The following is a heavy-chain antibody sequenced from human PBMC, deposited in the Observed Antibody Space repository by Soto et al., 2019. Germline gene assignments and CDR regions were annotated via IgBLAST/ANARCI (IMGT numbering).Heavy chain of an antibody. J-gene: IGHJ4*02. Sequence: GASVKVSCKASGGGFSTYAITWVRQAPGQGLEWMGGITPIFDTTNYAQKFQGRITITADESTTTVHMEPTSLTSEDTAVYYCATGGTTVTRRFDYWGQGTLVTVSS. CDR3: ATGGTTVTRRFDY. V-gene: IGHV1-69*13. CDR1: GGGFSTYA. CDR2: ITPIFDTT. D-gene: IGHD4-17*01.